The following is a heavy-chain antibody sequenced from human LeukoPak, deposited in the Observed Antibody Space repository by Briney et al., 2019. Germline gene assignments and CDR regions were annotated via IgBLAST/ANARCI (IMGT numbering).Heavy chain of an antibody. CDR1: GFTFSSYD. CDR3: AQLCAGVSVGSCFDC. D-gene: IGHD2-8*01. CDR2: ISGDGGRI. Sequence: GGSLRLSCAASGFTFSSYDMTWVRQAPGKGLEWVSGISGDGGRIYYADSVKGRFTISRDNSKNTLSLQMNSLRAEDTAVYYCAQLCAGVSVGSCFDCWGQGTLVTVSS. V-gene: IGHV3-23*01. J-gene: IGHJ4*02.